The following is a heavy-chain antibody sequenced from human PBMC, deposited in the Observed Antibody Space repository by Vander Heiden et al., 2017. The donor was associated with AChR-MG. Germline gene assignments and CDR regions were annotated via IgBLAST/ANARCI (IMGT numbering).Heavy chain of an antibody. D-gene: IGHD6-19*01. CDR3: ARAVAGTDAFDI. CDR1: GGSISSYY. Sequence: QVQLQESGPGLVKPSETLSLTCTVSGGSISSYYWSWIRQPPGKGLEWIGYIYYSGSTNYNPSLKSRVTISVDTSKNQFSLKLSSVTAADTAVYYCARAVAGTDAFDIWGQGTMVTVSS. CDR2: IYYSGST. V-gene: IGHV4-59*01. J-gene: IGHJ3*02.